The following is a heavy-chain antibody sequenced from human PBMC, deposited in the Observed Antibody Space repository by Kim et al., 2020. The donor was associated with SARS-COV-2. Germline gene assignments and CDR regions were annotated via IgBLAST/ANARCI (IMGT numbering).Heavy chain of an antibody. J-gene: IGHJ6*01. CDR2: INGKPTGGST. Sequence: GGSLRLSCTASGFTLSDFGMSWVRQAPGKGLEWVGVINGKPTGGSTKYAAAVRGRFTIERDETKRVVHLHMNSLEIEDTADYYCTPMPWGVSGYY. V-gene: IGHV3-49*04. CDR1: GFTLSDFG. D-gene: IGHD3-16*01. CDR3: TPMPWGVSGYY.